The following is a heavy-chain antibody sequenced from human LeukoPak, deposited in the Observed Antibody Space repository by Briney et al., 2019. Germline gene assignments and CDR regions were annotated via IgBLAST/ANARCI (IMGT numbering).Heavy chain of an antibody. J-gene: IGHJ4*02. D-gene: IGHD3-10*01. CDR1: GGFISSGGYY. CDR2: INHSGST. V-gene: IGHV4-30-2*01. CDR3: VRGRPYLKSGYDY. Sequence: PSQTLSLTCTVSGGFISSGGYYWNWIRQPPGKGLEWIGEINHSGSTNYNPSLKSRVTISVDTSKNQFSLKLSSVTAADTAVYYCVRGRPYLKSGYDYWGQGTLVTVSS.